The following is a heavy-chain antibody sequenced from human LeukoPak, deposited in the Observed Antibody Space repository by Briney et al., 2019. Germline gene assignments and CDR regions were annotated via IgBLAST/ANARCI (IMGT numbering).Heavy chain of an antibody. CDR2: TNPNSGGI. Sequence: ASVKVSCKASGYTFTGYYMHWVRQAPGQGLEWMGWTNPNSGGINYAQKFQGWVTMTRDTSISTAYMELSRLRSDDTAVYYCAREGYDLGLDYWGQGTLVTVSS. D-gene: IGHD5-12*01. CDR1: GYTFTGYY. CDR3: AREGYDLGLDY. J-gene: IGHJ4*02. V-gene: IGHV1-2*04.